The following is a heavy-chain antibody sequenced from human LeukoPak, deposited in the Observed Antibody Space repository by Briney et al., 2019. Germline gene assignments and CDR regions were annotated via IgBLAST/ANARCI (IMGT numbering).Heavy chain of an antibody. J-gene: IGHJ3*02. D-gene: IGHD4-17*01. CDR1: GFTFSSYE. V-gene: IGHV3-48*03. CDR3: ARDDTTGGAFDI. CDR2: ISSSGSTI. Sequence: GGSLRLSCAASGFTFSSYEMNWVRQAPGKGLEWVSYISSSGSTIYYADSVKGRFTISRDNAKNSLYLQMNSLRAEDTAVYYCARDDTTGGAFDIWGQGTMVTVSS.